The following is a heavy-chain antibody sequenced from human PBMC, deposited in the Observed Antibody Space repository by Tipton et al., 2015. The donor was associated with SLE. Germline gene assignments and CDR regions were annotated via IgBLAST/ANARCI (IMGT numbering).Heavy chain of an antibody. D-gene: IGHD3-22*01. Sequence: TLSLTCTVSSGSMSSHYWNWIRQTQGKGLEWIGYIYSSGGTDYNPSLKSRLTISVETSKNQFSLRLTSVTAADTAVYYCARDDDSSAYDGRGDAFNIWGQGTMVTVSS. J-gene: IGHJ3*02. V-gene: IGHV4-4*08. CDR3: ARDDDSSAYDGRGDAFNI. CDR1: SGSMSSHY. CDR2: IYSSGGT.